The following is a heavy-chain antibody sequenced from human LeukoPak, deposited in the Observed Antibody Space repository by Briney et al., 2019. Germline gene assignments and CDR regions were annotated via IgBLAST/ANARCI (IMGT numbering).Heavy chain of an antibody. CDR1: GGTFSSYD. D-gene: IGHD2-15*01. CDR2: TIPIFGTA. J-gene: IGHJ5*02. V-gene: IGHV1-69*13. CDR3: ARDPGRYCSGGSCYSP. Sequence: GASVKVCCKASGGTFSSYDISWVRQAPGQGLEWMGGTIPIFGTANYAQKFQGRVTITADESTSTAYMELSSLRSEDTAVYYCARDPGRYCSGGSCYSPWGQGTLVTASS.